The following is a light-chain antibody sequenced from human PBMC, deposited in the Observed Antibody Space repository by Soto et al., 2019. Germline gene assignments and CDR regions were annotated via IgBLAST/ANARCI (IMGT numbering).Light chain of an antibody. V-gene: IGKV3-20*01. J-gene: IGKJ2*01. CDR3: QQFGGSPAYT. Sequence: EIVLTQSPGTLSLSPGERATLSCRASQSVTSSYLAWYQQKPAQGPRLLIYGASSRATGIPDRFSGSGSRTDFTLTISRLEPEDFAVYYCQQFGGSPAYTFGQGTKLEIK. CDR2: GAS. CDR1: QSVTSSY.